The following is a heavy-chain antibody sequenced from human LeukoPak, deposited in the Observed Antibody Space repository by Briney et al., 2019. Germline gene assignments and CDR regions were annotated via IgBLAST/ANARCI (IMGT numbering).Heavy chain of an antibody. Sequence: GGSLRLSCAASGFTFSSYAMHWVRQAPGKGLEWVAVISYDGSNKYYADSVKGRFTISRDNSKNTLYLQMNSLRAEDTAVYYCARSAVGYCSSTSCYLFDYWGQGTLVPVSS. CDR2: ISYDGSNK. D-gene: IGHD2-2*01. V-gene: IGHV3-30-3*01. CDR3: ARSAVGYCSSTSCYLFDY. J-gene: IGHJ4*02. CDR1: GFTFSSYA.